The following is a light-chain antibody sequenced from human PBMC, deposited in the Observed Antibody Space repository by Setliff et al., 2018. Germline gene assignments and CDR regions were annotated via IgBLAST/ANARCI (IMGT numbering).Light chain of an antibody. Sequence: EIVLPQSPGTLSLSPGERATLSCRASQSVSSSYLAWYQQKPGQAPRLLIYGASSRATGIPDRFSGSGSGTDFTLTISRLEPEDFAVYYCQQYGSSRITVGQGTRLEIK. V-gene: IGKV3-20*01. CDR3: QQYGSSRIT. J-gene: IGKJ5*01. CDR2: GAS. CDR1: QSVSSSY.